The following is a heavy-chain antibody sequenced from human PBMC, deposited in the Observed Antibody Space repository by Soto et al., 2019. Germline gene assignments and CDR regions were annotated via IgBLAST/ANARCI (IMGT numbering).Heavy chain of an antibody. V-gene: IGHV4-59*01. Sequence: PSETLSLTCTVSGGSISSYYWSWIRQPPGKGLEWIGYIYYSGSTNYNPSLKSRVTIPVDTSKNQFSLKLSSVTAADTAVYYCARDRMSSSGYGMDVWGQGTTVTVSS. D-gene: IGHD6-13*01. CDR3: ARDRMSSSGYGMDV. J-gene: IGHJ6*02. CDR1: GGSISSYY. CDR2: IYYSGST.